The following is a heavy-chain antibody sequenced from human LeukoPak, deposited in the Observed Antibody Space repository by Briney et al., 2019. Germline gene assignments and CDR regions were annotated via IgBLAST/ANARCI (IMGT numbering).Heavy chain of an antibody. CDR3: ARGYDILTGYSSNWFDP. V-gene: IGHV1-69*13. CDR2: IIPIFGTA. CDR1: GGTFSSYA. D-gene: IGHD3-9*01. J-gene: IGHJ5*02. Sequence: SVKVSCKASGGTFSSYAISWVRQAPGQGLEWMGGIIPIFGTANYAQKFQGRVTITADESTSTAYMELSSLRSEDTAVHYCARGYDILTGYSSNWFDPWGQGTLVTVSS.